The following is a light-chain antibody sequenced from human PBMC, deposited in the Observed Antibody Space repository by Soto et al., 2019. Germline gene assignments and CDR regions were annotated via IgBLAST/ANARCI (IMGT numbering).Light chain of an antibody. Sequence: DIQMTQSPSTLSASVGDRVTITFRASQTISTWLAWYQQKPGQAPELLIYKASTLQTGVPSRFSGSGSGADFTLTISSLQPEDFGTYYCQQYTTYYTFGQGTKVDIK. J-gene: IGKJ2*01. CDR2: KAS. CDR3: QQYTTYYT. CDR1: QTISTW. V-gene: IGKV1-5*03.